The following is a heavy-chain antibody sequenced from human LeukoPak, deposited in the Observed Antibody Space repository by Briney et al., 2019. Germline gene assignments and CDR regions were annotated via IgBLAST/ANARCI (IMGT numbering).Heavy chain of an antibody. CDR1: GGSIRSSYYY. V-gene: IGHV4-39*07. Sequence: SETLSLTCTVSGGSIRSSYYYWGWIRQPPGKGLEWIGEINHSGSTNYNPSLKSRVTISVDTSKNQFSLKLSSVTAADTAVYYCARGAGRITIFGVVIRGNAFDIWGQGTMVTVSS. CDR3: ARGAGRITIFGVVIRGNAFDI. J-gene: IGHJ3*02. CDR2: INHSGST. D-gene: IGHD3-3*01.